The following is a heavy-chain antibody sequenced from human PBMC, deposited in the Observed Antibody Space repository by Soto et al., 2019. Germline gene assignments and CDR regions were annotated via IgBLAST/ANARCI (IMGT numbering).Heavy chain of an antibody. J-gene: IGHJ4*02. CDR1: GFTFSSYA. D-gene: IGHD3-22*01. CDR3: ARETSMIVVVPFDY. Sequence: GGSLRVSCAASGFTFSSYAMHWVRPAPGKGLEWVAVISYDGSNKYYADSVKGRFTISRDNSKNTLYLQMNSLRAEDTAVYYCARETSMIVVVPFDYWGQGTLVTVSS. CDR2: ISYDGSNK. V-gene: IGHV3-30-3*01.